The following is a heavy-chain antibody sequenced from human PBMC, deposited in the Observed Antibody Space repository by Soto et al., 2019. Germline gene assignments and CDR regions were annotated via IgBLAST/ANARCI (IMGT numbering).Heavy chain of an antibody. D-gene: IGHD1-7*01. Sequence: SETLSLTCAVSGYSISSSNWWGWIRQPPGKGLEWIGYIYYSGSTYYNPSLKSRVTMSVDTSKNQFSLKLSSVTAVDTAVYYCARAELELPYYYYYMDVWGKGTTVTVS. CDR2: IYYSGST. J-gene: IGHJ6*03. CDR3: ARAELELPYYYYYMDV. V-gene: IGHV4-28*03. CDR1: GYSISSSNW.